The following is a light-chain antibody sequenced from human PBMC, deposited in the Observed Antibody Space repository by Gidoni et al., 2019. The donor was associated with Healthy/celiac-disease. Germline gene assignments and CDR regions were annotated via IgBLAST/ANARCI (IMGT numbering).Light chain of an antibody. CDR2: LGS. J-gene: IGKJ1*01. V-gene: IGKV2-28*01. Sequence: IVMTQSPLSLPVTPGEPASISCRSSQSLLHSNGYNYLDWYLQKPGQSPQLLIYLGSNRASGVPDRVSGSGAGTDFTLKISRVEAEDVGVYYCMQALQTPRTFGQXTKVEIK. CDR1: QSLLHSNGYNY. CDR3: MQALQTPRT.